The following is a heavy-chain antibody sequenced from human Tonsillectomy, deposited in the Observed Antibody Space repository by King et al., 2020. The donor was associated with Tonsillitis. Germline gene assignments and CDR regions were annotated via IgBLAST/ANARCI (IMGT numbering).Heavy chain of an antibody. CDR2: IDVDGSEK. D-gene: IGHD3-10*01. CDR1: GFTFSSYW. CDR3: ARDRGWLHLAY. J-gene: IGHJ4*02. Sequence: VQLVESGGGLVQPGGSLRLSCAASGFTFSSYWMNWVRQAPGKGLEWVANIDVDGSEKYYVDSVEGRFTISRDNAKNSLYLQINSLRAEDTAVYYCARDRGWLHLAYWGQGTLVTVSS. V-gene: IGHV3-7*01.